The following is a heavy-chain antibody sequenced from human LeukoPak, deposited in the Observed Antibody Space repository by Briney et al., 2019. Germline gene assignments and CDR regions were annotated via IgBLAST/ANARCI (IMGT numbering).Heavy chain of an antibody. V-gene: IGHV4-34*01. CDR3: ARGLSRDIVVVPAANNFDY. D-gene: IGHD2-2*01. Sequence: PSETLSLTCAVYGRSFSGYYWSWIRQPPGKGLEWIGEINHSGSTNYNPSLKSRVTISVDTSKNQFSLKLSSVTAADTAVYYCARGLSRDIVVVPAANNFDYWGQGTLVTVSS. CDR2: INHSGST. J-gene: IGHJ4*02. CDR1: GRSFSGYY.